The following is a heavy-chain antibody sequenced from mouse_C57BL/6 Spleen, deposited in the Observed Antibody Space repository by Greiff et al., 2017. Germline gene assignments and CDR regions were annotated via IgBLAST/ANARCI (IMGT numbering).Heavy chain of an antibody. CDR3: ARAGVVARENYAMDY. J-gene: IGHJ4*01. D-gene: IGHD1-1*01. V-gene: IGHV1-50*01. Sequence: QVQLQQPGAELVKPGASVKLSCKASGYTFTSYWMQWVKQRPGQGLEWIGEIDPSDSNTNYNQKFKGKATLTVDTSSSTAYMQLISRTSADSAVYYWARAGVVARENYAMDYWGQGTSVTVSS. CDR1: GYTFTSYW. CDR2: IDPSDSNT.